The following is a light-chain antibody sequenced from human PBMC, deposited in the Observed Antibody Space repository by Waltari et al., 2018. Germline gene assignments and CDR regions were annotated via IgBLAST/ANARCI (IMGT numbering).Light chain of an antibody. V-gene: IGKV1-5*03. CDR3: QQYNSYSPTT. Sequence: DIQMTQSPSTLSASVGDRVTITYRASQSISSWLAWYQQKPGKAPKLLIYKASSLESGVPSRFSGSGSGTEFTLTISSLQPDDFATYYCQQYNSYSPTTFGQGTRLEIK. CDR1: QSISSW. J-gene: IGKJ5*01. CDR2: KAS.